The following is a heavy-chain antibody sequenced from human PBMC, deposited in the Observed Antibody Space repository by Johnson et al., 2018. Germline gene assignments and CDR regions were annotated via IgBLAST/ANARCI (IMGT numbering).Heavy chain of an antibody. D-gene: IGHD6-6*01. V-gene: IGHV1-69*12. CDR2: IIPIFGTA. J-gene: IGHJ6*02. CDR1: GGTFSSYA. Sequence: QVQLVQSGAEVKKPGSSVKVSCKASGGTFSSYAISWVRQAPGQGLEWMGGIIPIFGTANYAQKFQGRVTITADESTSTAYMELSSLRSEDTAVYYCAREGIAARPDYYYYGMDVGGQGTTVTVSS. CDR3: AREGIAARPDYYYYGMDV.